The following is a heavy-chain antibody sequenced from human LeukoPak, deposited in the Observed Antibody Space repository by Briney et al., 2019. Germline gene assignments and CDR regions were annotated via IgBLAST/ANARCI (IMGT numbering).Heavy chain of an antibody. D-gene: IGHD3-22*01. J-gene: IGHJ4*02. CDR3: ARGGKFYYDSSGYPGDY. Sequence: GGSLRLSCVASGFTFSCYWMSWVRQAPGKGLEWVANIKQDGSEKYYVDSVRGRFTISRDNVKNSLYLQMNSLRAEDTAVYYCARGGKFYYDSSGYPGDYWGQGTLVTVSS. CDR2: IKQDGSEK. CDR1: GFTFSCYW. V-gene: IGHV3-7*01.